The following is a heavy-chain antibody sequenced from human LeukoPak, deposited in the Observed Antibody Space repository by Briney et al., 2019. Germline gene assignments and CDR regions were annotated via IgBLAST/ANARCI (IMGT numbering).Heavy chain of an antibody. CDR1: GFTFSSYA. CDR3: AKVGIAVAGTSPSLDY. V-gene: IGHV3-23*01. D-gene: IGHD6-19*01. J-gene: IGHJ4*02. Sequence: GGSLRLSCAASGFTFSSYAMSWVRQAPGKGLEWVSAISGSGGSTYYADSVKGRFTISRDNSKNTLYLQMNSLRAEDTAVYYCAKVGIAVAGTSPSLDYWGQGTLVTVSP. CDR2: ISGSGGST.